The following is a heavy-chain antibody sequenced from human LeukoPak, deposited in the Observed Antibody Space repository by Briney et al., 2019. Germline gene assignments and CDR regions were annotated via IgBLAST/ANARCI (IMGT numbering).Heavy chain of an antibody. Sequence: ASVKVSCKASGYTFTGYYMHWVRQAPGQGLEWMGWINPNSGGTNYAQKFQGWVTMTRDTSISTAYMELSSLRSEDTAVYYCARGSRVWDSSGYYYLADDYWGQGTLVTVSS. CDR1: GYTFTGYY. D-gene: IGHD3-22*01. V-gene: IGHV1-2*04. CDR2: INPNSGGT. CDR3: ARGSRVWDSSGYYYLADDY. J-gene: IGHJ4*02.